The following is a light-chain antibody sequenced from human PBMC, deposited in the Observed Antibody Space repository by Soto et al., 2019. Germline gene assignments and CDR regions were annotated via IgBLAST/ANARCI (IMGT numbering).Light chain of an antibody. V-gene: IGLV1-40*01. CDR1: SSNIGAGYD. Sequence: QSVLTQPPSLSGAPGQRVTISCTGNSSNIGAGYDVHWYQQLPGAAPKLLIYNTNNRPSGVPDRFSGSKSGSSASLATLAMSQLQVEDDADYYCQSYDRRFVVFGGGTKVTVL. CDR3: QSYDRRFVV. J-gene: IGLJ2*01. CDR2: NTN.